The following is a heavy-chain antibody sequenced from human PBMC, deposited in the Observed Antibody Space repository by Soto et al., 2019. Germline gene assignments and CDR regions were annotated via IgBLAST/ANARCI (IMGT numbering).Heavy chain of an antibody. Sequence: ASVKVSCKASGGTFSSYTISWVRQAPGQGLEWMGRIIPILGIANYAQKFQGRVTITADKSTSTAYMELSSLRSEDTAVYYCARDILGYGDYDWYFDLWGRGTLVTVSS. CDR2: IIPILGIA. CDR3: ARDILGYGDYDWYFDL. V-gene: IGHV1-69*04. CDR1: GGTFSSYT. D-gene: IGHD4-17*01. J-gene: IGHJ2*01.